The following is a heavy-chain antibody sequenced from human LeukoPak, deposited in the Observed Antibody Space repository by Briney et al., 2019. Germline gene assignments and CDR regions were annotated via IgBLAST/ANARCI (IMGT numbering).Heavy chain of an antibody. CDR1: GYAFTAYY. J-gene: IGHJ4*02. CDR3: TRDLGVDTTMIFFDY. D-gene: IGHD5-18*01. V-gene: IGHV1-18*04. CDR2: ISAYNGNT. Sequence: ASVRVSCKASGYAFTAYYMHWVRQAPGQGLEWMAWISAYNGNTNSVQKFQDRLTMTTDTSTSTAYMELRSLRSDDTAAYYCTRDLGVDTTMIFFDYWGQGSLVTVSS.